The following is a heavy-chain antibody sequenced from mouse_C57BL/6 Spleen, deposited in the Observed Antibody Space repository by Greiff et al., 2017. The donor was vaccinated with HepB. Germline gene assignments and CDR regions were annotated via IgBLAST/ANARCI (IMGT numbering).Heavy chain of an antibody. J-gene: IGHJ2*01. CDR1: GYAFTNYL. Sequence: VKLQQSGAELVRPGTSVKVSCKASGYAFTNYLIEWVKQRPGQGLEWIGVINPGSGGTNYNEKFKGKATLTADKSSSTAYMQLSSLTSEDSAVYFCARKGAYYDYEDYWGQGTTLTVSS. D-gene: IGHD2-4*01. CDR3: ARKGAYYDYEDY. CDR2: INPGSGGT. V-gene: IGHV1-54*01.